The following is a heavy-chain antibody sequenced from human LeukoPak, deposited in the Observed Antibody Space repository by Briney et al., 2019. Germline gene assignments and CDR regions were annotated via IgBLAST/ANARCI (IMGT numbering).Heavy chain of an antibody. CDR2: IYYSGST. CDR3: ARHRGSWYYFDY. D-gene: IGHD6-13*01. J-gene: IGHJ4*02. CDR1: GGSISSSSYY. V-gene: IGHV4-39*01. Sequence: SETLSLTCIVSGGSISSSSYYWGWIRQPPGKGLEWIGSIYYSGSTYYNPSLKSRVTISVDTSKNQFSLKLSSVTAADTAVYYCARHRGSWYYFDYWGQGTLVTVSS.